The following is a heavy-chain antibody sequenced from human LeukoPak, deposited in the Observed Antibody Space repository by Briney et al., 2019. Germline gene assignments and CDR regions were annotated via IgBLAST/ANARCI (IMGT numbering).Heavy chain of an antibody. CDR3: ARVVIPGRNYYYGMDV. CDR2: ISSGSTYI. J-gene: IGHJ6*02. CDR1: GFTFSSYG. Sequence: PGGSLRLSCAASGFTFSSYGMNWVRQAPGKGLEWVSSISSGSTYIYYADSVKGRFTISRDNAKNSLYLQMNSLRAEDTAVYYCARVVIPGRNYYYGMDVWGQGTTVTVSS. V-gene: IGHV3-21*01. D-gene: IGHD2-21*01.